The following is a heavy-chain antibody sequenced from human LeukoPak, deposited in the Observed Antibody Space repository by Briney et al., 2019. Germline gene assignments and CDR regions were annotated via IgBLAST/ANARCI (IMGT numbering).Heavy chain of an antibody. CDR2: IKQDGSER. CDR1: GFRFSSYW. Sequence: PGGSLXXSCAAXGFRFSSYWMSWVRQAPGKGPEWVANIKQDGSERYYVDSVKGRFAISRDNAKNSLHLQLNSLRVEDTAVYYCARDGDYEFAYWGQGTLVTVSS. V-gene: IGHV3-7*01. CDR3: ARDGDYEFAY. D-gene: IGHD4-17*01. J-gene: IGHJ4*02.